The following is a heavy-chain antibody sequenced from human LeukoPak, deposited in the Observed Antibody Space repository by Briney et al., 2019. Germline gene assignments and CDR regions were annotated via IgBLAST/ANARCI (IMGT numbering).Heavy chain of an antibody. J-gene: IGHJ4*02. CDR3: AGSQLYDYVWGSYRYPPGGVDY. Sequence: PGGSLRLSCAASGFTVSSNYMSWVRQAPGKGLEWVSVIYSGGSTYYADSVKGRFTISRDNSKNTLYLQMNSLRAEDTAVYYCAGSQLYDYVWGSYRYPPGGVDYWGQGTLVTVSP. D-gene: IGHD3-16*02. CDR2: IYSGGST. V-gene: IGHV3-53*01. CDR1: GFTVSSNY.